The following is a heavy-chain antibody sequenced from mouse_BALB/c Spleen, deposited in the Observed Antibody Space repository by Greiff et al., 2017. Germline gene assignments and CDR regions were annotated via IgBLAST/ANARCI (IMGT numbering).Heavy chain of an antibody. Sequence: QVQLQQPGAELVRPGASVKLSCKASGYTFTSYWMNWVKQRPEQGLEWIGRIDPYDSETHYNQKFKDKAILTVDKSSSTAYMQLSSLTSEDSAVYYCAASTMITRSYAMDYWGQGTSVTVSS. CDR1: GYTFTSYW. CDR2: IDPYDSET. V-gene: IGHV1-74*01. D-gene: IGHD2-4*01. J-gene: IGHJ4*01. CDR3: AASTMITRSYAMDY.